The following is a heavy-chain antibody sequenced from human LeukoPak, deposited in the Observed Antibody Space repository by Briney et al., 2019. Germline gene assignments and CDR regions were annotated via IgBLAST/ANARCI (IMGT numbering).Heavy chain of an antibody. CDR3: ARGTLYDYVWGSYRVFDY. V-gene: IGHV4-61*02. D-gene: IGHD3-16*02. CDR2: IYTSGST. Sequence: PSETLSLTCTVSGGSISSGSYYWSWIRQPAGKGLEWIGRIYTSGSTNYNPSLKSRVTISVDTSKNQFSLKLSSVTAADTAVYYCARGTLYDYVWGSYRVFDYWGQGTLVTVSS. CDR1: GGSISSGSYY. J-gene: IGHJ4*02.